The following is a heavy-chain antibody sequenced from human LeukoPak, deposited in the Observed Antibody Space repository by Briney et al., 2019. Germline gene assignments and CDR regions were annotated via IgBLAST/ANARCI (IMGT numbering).Heavy chain of an antibody. Sequence: SETLSLTCTVSGGAISSYYWSWIRQPPGKGLEWIGYIYYSGRTNYNPSLKSRVTISVDTSKNQFSLKLSSVTAADTAVYYCARLYDTWTGTTFLDYWGQGTLVTVSS. CDR2: IYYSGRT. CDR1: GGAISSYY. D-gene: IGHD1-7*01. V-gene: IGHV4-59*08. J-gene: IGHJ4*02. CDR3: ARLYDTWTGTTFLDY.